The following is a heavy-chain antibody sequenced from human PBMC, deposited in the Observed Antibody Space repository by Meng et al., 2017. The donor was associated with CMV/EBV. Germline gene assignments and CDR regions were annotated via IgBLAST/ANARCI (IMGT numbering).Heavy chain of an antibody. V-gene: IGHV3-30-3*01. D-gene: IGHD3-3*01. CDR1: GFTFNSYA. CDR2: ISNGGGNK. Sequence: GESLKISCAASGFTFNSYAMHWVRQAPGKGLEWVAVISNGGGNKSYAHSVKGRFTISRDNSKNTLYLQMNSLRTDDTAVYYCAKDPGRRWYDFLSGPLDYYYGMDVWGQGTTVTVSS. CDR3: AKDPGRRWYDFLSGPLDYYYGMDV. J-gene: IGHJ6*02.